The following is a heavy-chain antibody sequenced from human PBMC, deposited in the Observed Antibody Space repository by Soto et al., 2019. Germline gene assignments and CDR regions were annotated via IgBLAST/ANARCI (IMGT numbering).Heavy chain of an antibody. Sequence: QVQLQESGPGLVKPSQTLSLTCTVSGGSISSGGYYWSWIRQHPGKGLEWIGYIYYSGSTYYNPSLKRRVTISVDTSKNQFPLKLSSVTAADTAVYYCARYLTYQPYYGMDVWGQGTTVTVSS. V-gene: IGHV4-31*03. CDR2: IYYSGST. D-gene: IGHD2-2*01. CDR3: ARYLTYQPYYGMDV. J-gene: IGHJ6*02. CDR1: GGSISSGGYY.